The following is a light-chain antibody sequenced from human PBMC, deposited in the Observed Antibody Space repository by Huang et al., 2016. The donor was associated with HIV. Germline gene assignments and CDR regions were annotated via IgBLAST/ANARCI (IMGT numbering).Light chain of an antibody. Sequence: EIVLTQSPATLSVSPGERATLSCRASQSIGSNLAWYQQRPGQAPRLLIYGASTRATGIPARFSGSGSGTEFTLTISSLQSEDFAVYYCQHYNNWPPKYTFGQGTKLEIK. J-gene: IGKJ2*01. CDR2: GAS. CDR1: QSIGSN. V-gene: IGKV3-15*01. CDR3: QHYNNWPPKYT.